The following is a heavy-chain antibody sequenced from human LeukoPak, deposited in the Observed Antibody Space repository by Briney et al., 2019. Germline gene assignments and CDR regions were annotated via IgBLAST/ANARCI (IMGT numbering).Heavy chain of an antibody. J-gene: IGHJ3*02. D-gene: IGHD1-26*01. V-gene: IGHV5-51*01. CDR1: GYSFTSYW. CDR2: IYPGDSDT. CDR3: ARSQSGSYYDDAFDI. Sequence: GESLKISCKGSGYSFTSYWIGWVRQMPGKGLEWMGIIYPGDSDTRYSPSFQGQVTISADKSISTAYLQWSSLKASDTAMYYCARSQSGSYYDDAFDIWGQGTMVTVSS.